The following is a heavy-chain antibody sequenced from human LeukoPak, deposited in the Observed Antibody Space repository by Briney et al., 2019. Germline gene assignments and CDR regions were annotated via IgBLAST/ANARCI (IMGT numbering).Heavy chain of an antibody. J-gene: IGHJ6*02. Sequence: GASVKVSCKASGYTFTSYYMHWVRQAPGQGLEWMGIINPSGGSTSYAQKFQGRVTMTRDTSTSTVYMELGSLRSEDTAVYYCARGTGGGFWSGYYPLYYYGMDVWGQGTTVTVSS. CDR3: ARGTGGGFWSGYYPLYYYGMDV. D-gene: IGHD3-3*01. V-gene: IGHV1-46*01. CDR2: INPSGGST. CDR1: GYTFTSYY.